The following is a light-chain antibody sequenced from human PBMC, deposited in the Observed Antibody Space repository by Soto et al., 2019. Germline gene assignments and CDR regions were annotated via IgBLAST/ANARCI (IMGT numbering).Light chain of an antibody. V-gene: IGLV1-44*01. CDR3: ASWDDSLNGPV. CDR2: IDN. J-gene: IGLJ2*01. CDR1: SSNIGSQT. Sequence: QSALTQPPSASGTPGQRVTISCSGSSSNIGSQTVNWYQQLPGTAPKLLIYIDNQRPSGVPDRFSGSKSGTSASLAISGLQSEDEADYYCASWDDSLNGPVFGGGTKLTVL.